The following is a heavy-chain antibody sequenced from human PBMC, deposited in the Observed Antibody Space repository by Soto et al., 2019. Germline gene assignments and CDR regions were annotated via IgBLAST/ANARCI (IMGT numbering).Heavy chain of an antibody. J-gene: IGHJ4*02. CDR1: GFTFNSYS. D-gene: IGHD5-18*01. CDR2: ISSSSRYI. Sequence: EVQLVESGGGLVKPGGSPRLSCAASGFTFNSYSMNWVRQAPGRGLEWVSSISSSSRYIYYADSLKGRFTVSRDNAKNSLYLQMNSLRADDTAVYYCAGASSYGTYYFDYWGQGTLVTVSS. V-gene: IGHV3-21*01. CDR3: AGASSYGTYYFDY.